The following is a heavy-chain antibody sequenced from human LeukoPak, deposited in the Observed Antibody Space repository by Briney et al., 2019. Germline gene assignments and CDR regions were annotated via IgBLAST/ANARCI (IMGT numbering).Heavy chain of an antibody. CDR2: INHSGST. V-gene: IGHV4-34*01. CDR1: GGSFSGYY. J-gene: IGHJ4*02. Sequence: SETLSLTCAVYGGSFSGYYWSWIRQPPGKGLEWIGEINHSGSTNYNPSLKSRVTISVDTFKNQFSLKLSSVTAADTAVYYCAREEGYYDYWGQGTLVTVSS. CDR3: AREEGYYDY.